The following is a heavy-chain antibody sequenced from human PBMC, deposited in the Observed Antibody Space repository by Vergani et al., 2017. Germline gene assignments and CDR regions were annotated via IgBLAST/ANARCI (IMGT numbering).Heavy chain of an antibody. Sequence: QLQLQESGPGLVKPSETLSLTCTVSGGSISSSSYYWGWIRQPPGKGLEWIGSIYYSGSTYYNPSLKSRVTISVDTSKNQFSLKLSSVTAADTAVYYCARXNPIVVVPAAEFDYWGQGTLVTVSS. V-gene: IGHV4-39*01. CDR3: ARXNPIVVVPAAEFDY. CDR2: IYYSGST. D-gene: IGHD2-2*01. CDR1: GGSISSSSYY. J-gene: IGHJ4*02.